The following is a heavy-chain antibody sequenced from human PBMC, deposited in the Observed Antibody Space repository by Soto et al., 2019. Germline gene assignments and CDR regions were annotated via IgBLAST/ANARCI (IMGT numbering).Heavy chain of an antibody. D-gene: IGHD6-19*01. CDR2: IYHGGTT. V-gene: IGHV4-38-2*02. CDR3: AKVQGMVVAGWTFDY. J-gene: IGHJ4*01. CDR1: GYSISSGSY. Sequence: SETLSLTCTVSGYSISSGSYWGWIRQPPGEGPEWIASIYHGGTTFYNPSLKSRVTVSVDKSNNQFSLKLRSVTAADTAVYYCAKVQGMVVAGWTFDYWGHGTLVTVSS.